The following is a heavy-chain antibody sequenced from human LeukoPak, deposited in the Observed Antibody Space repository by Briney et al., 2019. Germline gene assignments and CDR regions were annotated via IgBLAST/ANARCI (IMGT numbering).Heavy chain of an antibody. Sequence: ASVKVSCKASGYTFTGYYMHWVRQAPGQGLEWMGWINPNSGGTNYAQKFQGRVTMTRDTSINTAYMELSRLRSDDTAVYYCARGRQQLVGSYDYWGQGTLVTVSS. J-gene: IGHJ4*02. CDR3: ARGRQQLVGSYDY. D-gene: IGHD6-13*01. V-gene: IGHV1-2*02. CDR1: GYTFTGYY. CDR2: INPNSGGT.